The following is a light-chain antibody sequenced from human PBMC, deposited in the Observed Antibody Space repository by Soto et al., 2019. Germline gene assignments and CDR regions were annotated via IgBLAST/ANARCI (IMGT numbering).Light chain of an antibody. V-gene: IGLV2-14*01. CDR1: SSDVGGYNY. Sequence: QSALTQPASVSGSPGQSITISCTGASSDVGGYNYVSWYQQHPGKAPKLMIYEVSNRPLGVSNRFSGSKSGNTASLTISGLQAEDEADYYFSSYTSSSTRVFGGGTQLTVL. CDR3: SSYTSSSTRV. J-gene: IGLJ3*02. CDR2: EVS.